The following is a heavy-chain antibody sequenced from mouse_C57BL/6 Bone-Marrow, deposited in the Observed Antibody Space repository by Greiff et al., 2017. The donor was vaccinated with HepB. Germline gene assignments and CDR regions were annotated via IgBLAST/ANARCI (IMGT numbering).Heavy chain of an antibody. V-gene: IGHV2-2*01. J-gene: IGHJ1*03. CDR2: IWSGGST. CDR1: GFSLTSYG. CDR3: ARMGGDWYFDV. Sequence: VQRVESGPGLVQPSQSLSITCTVSGFSLTSYGVHWVRQSPGKGLEWLGVIWSGGSTDYNAAFISRLSISKDNSKSQVFFKMNSLQADDTAIYYCARMGGDWYFDVWGTGTTVTVSS. D-gene: IGHD1-1*02.